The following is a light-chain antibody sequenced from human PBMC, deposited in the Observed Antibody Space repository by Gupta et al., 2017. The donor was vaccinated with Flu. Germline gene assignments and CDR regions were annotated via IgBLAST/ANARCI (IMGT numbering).Light chain of an antibody. Sequence: EIQMTQSPSTLSASVGDRVTITCRASQNINSWLDWYQQKPGKAPKVLIYKASTLQTGAPTRFSGSGSETEFTLTSSSLQPDDFAIYYCQQYNSFSTFGRGTKVEI. J-gene: IGKJ1*01. V-gene: IGKV1-5*03. CDR3: QQYNSFST. CDR2: KAS. CDR1: QNINSW.